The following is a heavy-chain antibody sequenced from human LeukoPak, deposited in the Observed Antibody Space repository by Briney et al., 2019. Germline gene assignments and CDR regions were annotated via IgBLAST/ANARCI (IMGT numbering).Heavy chain of an antibody. CDR2: IYYSGST. Sequence: KPSQTLSLTCTVSGGSISSGGYYWSWIRQHPGKGLEWIGYIYYSGSTYYNPSLKSRVTISVDTSKNQFSLKLSSVTAADTAVYYCARTGRRVLDMHYHMDVWGKGTTVTVSS. V-gene: IGHV4-31*03. CDR1: GGSISSGGYY. CDR3: ARTGRRVLDMHYHMDV. D-gene: IGHD1-1*01. J-gene: IGHJ6*03.